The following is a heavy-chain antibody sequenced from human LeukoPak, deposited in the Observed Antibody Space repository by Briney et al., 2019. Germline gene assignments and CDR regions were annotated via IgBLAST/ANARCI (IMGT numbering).Heavy chain of an antibody. V-gene: IGHV1-69*13. CDR3: ASGDLYYYDSSGIYYFDY. Sequence: SVQVSCKASRGTFSSYAISWVRQAPRQGLEWMGGGIPIFGTANHAPNFQGRVTITAHESTSTAYMELSSLRFEDTAVYYCASGDLYYYDSSGIYYFDYWGQGTLVTVSS. D-gene: IGHD3-22*01. CDR1: RGTFSSYA. CDR2: GIPIFGTA. J-gene: IGHJ4*02.